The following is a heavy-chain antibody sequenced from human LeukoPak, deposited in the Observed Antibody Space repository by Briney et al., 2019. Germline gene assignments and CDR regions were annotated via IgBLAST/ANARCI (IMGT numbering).Heavy chain of an antibody. V-gene: IGHV3-43*02. CDR3: AKDEQASRVTFGAFHV. CDR2: ISGDGGST. D-gene: IGHD1/OR15-1a*01. Sequence: GGSLRLSCAASGFTFDDYAMHWVRQAPGKGLEWVSLISGDGGSTYYADSVKGRFTISRDNSKNSLYLQMNSLRAEDTAIYYCAKDEQASRVTFGAFHVWGQGTMVTVSS. J-gene: IGHJ3*01. CDR1: GFTFDDYA.